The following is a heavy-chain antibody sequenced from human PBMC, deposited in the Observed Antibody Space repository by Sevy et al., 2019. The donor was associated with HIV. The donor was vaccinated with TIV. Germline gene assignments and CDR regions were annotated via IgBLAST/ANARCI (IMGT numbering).Heavy chain of an antibody. CDR3: VREDINAPRTLLSFDI. V-gene: IGHV1-2*06. CDR2: INPNSGVT. J-gene: IGHJ3*02. D-gene: IGHD3-3*01. Sequence: ASVKVSCKTTGYIFSDYNMHWVRQAPGQGLEWMALINPNSGVTNYAHNFRGRVSVTRDTSMSTAYMELSGLTSDETAVYYCVREDINAPRTLLSFDIWGQGTMVTVSS. CDR1: GYIFSDYN.